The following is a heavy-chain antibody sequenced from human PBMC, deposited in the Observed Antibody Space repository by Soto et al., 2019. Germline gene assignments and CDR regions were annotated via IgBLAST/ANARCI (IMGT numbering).Heavy chain of an antibody. V-gene: IGHV4-59*01. CDR2: IYYSGST. J-gene: IGHJ4*02. CDR1: GGSFSGYY. D-gene: IGHD2-15*01. Sequence: SETLSLTCAVYGGSFSGYYWSWIRQPPGKGLEWIGYIYYSGSTNYNPSLKSRVTISVDTSKNQFSLKLSSVTAAGTAVYYCAVGYCSGGSCYVDYWGQGTLVTVSS. CDR3: AVGYCSGGSCYVDY.